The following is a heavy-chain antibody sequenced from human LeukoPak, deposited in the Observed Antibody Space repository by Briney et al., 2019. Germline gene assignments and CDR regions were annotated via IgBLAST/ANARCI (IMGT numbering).Heavy chain of an antibody. CDR1: GFTFEDYA. D-gene: IGHD6-13*01. V-gene: IGHV3-9*03. CDR2: ISWNSGSI. CDR3: VKVSRGSWSTFDH. Sequence: PGRSLRLSCAASGFTFEDYAMYWVRQAPGKGLEWVSGISWNSGSIGYADSVKGRFTISRDNAKNSLHLQMNSLRVEDMALYYCVKVSRGSWSTFDHWGQGTLVTVSS. J-gene: IGHJ4*02.